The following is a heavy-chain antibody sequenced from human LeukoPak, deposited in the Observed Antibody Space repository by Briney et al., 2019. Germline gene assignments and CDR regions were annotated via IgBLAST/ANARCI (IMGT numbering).Heavy chain of an antibody. Sequence: SCKASGYSFTASYMHWVRQAPGQGLEWVANIKQDGSEKYYVDSVKGQFTISRDNAKNSLYLQMNSLRAEDTAVYYCVRAATTATSYYFYYGMDVWGQGTTVTVSS. CDR3: VRAATTATSYYFYYGMDV. J-gene: IGHJ6*02. V-gene: IGHV3-7*02. D-gene: IGHD1-1*01. CDR1: GYSFTASY. CDR2: IKQDGSEK.